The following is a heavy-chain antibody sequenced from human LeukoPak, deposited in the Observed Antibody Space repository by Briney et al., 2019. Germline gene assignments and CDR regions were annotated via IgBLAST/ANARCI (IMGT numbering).Heavy chain of an antibody. J-gene: IGHJ4*02. CDR3: AKLTNVAATGTFDY. D-gene: IGHD6-13*01. Sequence: GGSLRLSCAASGFTFSSYAMGWVRQAPGKGLEWVSAISGSGAGTYYADSVKGRCTLSRDNSKNTLYLQMNSLRAEDTALYFCAKLTNVAATGTFDYWGQGALVTVSS. CDR1: GFTFSSYA. CDR2: ISGSGAGT. V-gene: IGHV3-23*01.